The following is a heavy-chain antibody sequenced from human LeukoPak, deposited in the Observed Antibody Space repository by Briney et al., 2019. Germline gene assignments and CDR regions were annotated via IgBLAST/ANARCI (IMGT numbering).Heavy chain of an antibody. J-gene: IGHJ4*02. CDR3: ASEGLDYYYDSSGYPAGDC. V-gene: IGHV3-66*01. D-gene: IGHD3-22*01. CDR2: IYSGGST. CDR1: GFTVSSNY. Sequence: GGSLRLSCAASGFTVSSNYMSWVRQAPGKGLEWVSVIYSGGSTYYADSVKGRFTISRDNSKNTLYLQMNSLRAEDTAVYYCASEGLDYYYDSSGYPAGDCWGRGTLVTVSS.